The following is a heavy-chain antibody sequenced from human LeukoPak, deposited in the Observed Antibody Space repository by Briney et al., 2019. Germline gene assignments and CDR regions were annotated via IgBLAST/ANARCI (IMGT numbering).Heavy chain of an antibody. J-gene: IGHJ6*04. D-gene: IGHD3-10*01. Sequence: ASVKVSCKVSGYTLTELSMHWVRQAPGKGLEWMGDFDPEDGETLYAQKFQGRVTTTEDTSTDTAYMELSSLRSEDTAVYYCATADASVVRGVISGMDVWGKGTTVTVSS. V-gene: IGHV1-24*01. CDR3: ATADASVVRGVISGMDV. CDR1: GYTLTELS. CDR2: FDPEDGET.